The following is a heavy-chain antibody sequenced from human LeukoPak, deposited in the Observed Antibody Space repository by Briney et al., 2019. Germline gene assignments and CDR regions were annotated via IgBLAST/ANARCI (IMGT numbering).Heavy chain of an antibody. J-gene: IGHJ3*02. V-gene: IGHV3-20*01. CDR3: ARRHYDFWSGYQSPRGAFDI. Sequence: GGSLRLSCAASGFTFDDYGMSWVRQAPGKGLEWVSGINWNGGSTGYADSVKGRFTISRDNAKNSLYLQMNSLRAEDTALYHCARRHYDFWSGYQSPRGAFDIWGQGTMVTVSS. D-gene: IGHD3-3*01. CDR1: GFTFDDYG. CDR2: INWNGGST.